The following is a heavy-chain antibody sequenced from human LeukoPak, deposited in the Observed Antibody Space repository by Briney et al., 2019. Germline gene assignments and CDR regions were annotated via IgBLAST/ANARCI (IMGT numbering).Heavy chain of an antibody. CDR2: IIPILGIA. CDR1: GGTFSSYA. CDR3: ARRLRRGNRFDP. J-gene: IGHJ5*02. D-gene: IGHD2-15*01. Sequence: SVKVSCKASGGTFSSYAISWVRQAPGQGLEWMGRIIPILGIANYAQKFQGRVTITADKSTSTAYMELSSLRSEDTAVYYCARRLRRGNRFDPWGQGTLVTVSS. V-gene: IGHV1-69*04.